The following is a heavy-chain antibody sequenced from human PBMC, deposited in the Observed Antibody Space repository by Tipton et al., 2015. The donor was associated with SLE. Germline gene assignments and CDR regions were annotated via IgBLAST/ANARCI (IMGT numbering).Heavy chain of an antibody. J-gene: IGHJ6*02. CDR3: ARGARNWYYGMDV. D-gene: IGHD1-1*01. CDR1: GGSFSGYY. V-gene: IGHV4-34*01. CDR2: INHSGST. Sequence: AGLVKPSETLSLTCAVYGGSFSGYYWSWIRQPPGKGLEWIGEINHSGSTNYNPSLKSRVTISVDTSKNQFSLKLSSVTAADTAVYYCARGARNWYYGMDVWGQGTTVTVSS.